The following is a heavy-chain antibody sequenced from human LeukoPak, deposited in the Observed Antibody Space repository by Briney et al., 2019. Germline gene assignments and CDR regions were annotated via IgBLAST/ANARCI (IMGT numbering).Heavy chain of an antibody. D-gene: IGHD3-10*01. CDR3: AREGTMLYYYYMDV. CDR2: IYYSGST. V-gene: IGHV4-30-4*08. Sequence: SETLSLTCTVSGGSISSGDYYWSWIRQPPGKGLEWIGYIYYSGSTYYNPSLKSRVTISVDTSKNQFSLKLSSVTAADTAVYYCAREGTMLYYYYMDVWGKGTTVTVSS. CDR1: GGSISSGDYY. J-gene: IGHJ6*03.